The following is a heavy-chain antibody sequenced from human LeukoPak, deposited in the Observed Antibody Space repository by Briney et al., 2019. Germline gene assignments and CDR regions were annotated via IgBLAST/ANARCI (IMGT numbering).Heavy chain of an antibody. D-gene: IGHD5-12*01. CDR3: ARERQQYSGFEATVNWFDP. J-gene: IGHJ5*02. V-gene: IGHV6-1*01. CDR2: TYYRSKWYN. CDR1: GDSVSSTSAA. Sequence: PQTLSLTCAISGDSVSSTSAAWNWIRQSPSRGLEWLGRTYYRSKWYNDYAVSVKSRITINPDTSKNQFSLQLNSVTPEDTAVYYCARERQQYSGFEATVNWFDPWGQGTLVTVSS.